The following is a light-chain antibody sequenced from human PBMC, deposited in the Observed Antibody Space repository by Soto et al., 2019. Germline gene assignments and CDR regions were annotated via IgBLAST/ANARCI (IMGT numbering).Light chain of an antibody. CDR1: QSVSSSF. CDR3: QQYGSSPYT. V-gene: IGKV3-20*01. CDR2: VAS. Sequence: EIVLTQSPGTLSLSPGERATLSCRVSQSVSSSFLAWYQQKPGQAPRLLIYVASSRATGIPDRFSGSGSGTDFTLTISRLEPEDFAVYYCQQYGSSPYTFGQGTRWIS. J-gene: IGKJ2*01.